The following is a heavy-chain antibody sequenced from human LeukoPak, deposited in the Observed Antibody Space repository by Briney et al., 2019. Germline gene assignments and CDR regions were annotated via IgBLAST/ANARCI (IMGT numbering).Heavy chain of an antibody. CDR1: GFTFSTYA. D-gene: IGHD5-12*01. J-gene: IGHJ4*02. Sequence: GGSLRLSCAASGFTFSTYAMHWVRQPPGKGLEWVAVISYDGSNKYYADSVKGRFTISRDNSKNTLYLQMNSLRAEDTAVYYCASQLGGYDSVSGYWGQGTLVTVSS. CDR3: ASQLGGYDSVSGY. CDR2: ISYDGSNK. V-gene: IGHV3-30*04.